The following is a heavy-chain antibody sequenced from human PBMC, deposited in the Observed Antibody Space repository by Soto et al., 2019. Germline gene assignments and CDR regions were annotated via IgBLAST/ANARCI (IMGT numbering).Heavy chain of an antibody. CDR1: GGTFSSYA. Sequence: GASVKVSCKASGGTFSSYAISWVRQAPGQGLEWMGGIIPIFGTANYAQKFQGRVTITADKSTSTAYMELSSLRSEDTAVYYCARILTYYYDSSGYNFDYWGQGTLVTVSS. V-gene: IGHV1-69*06. CDR2: IIPIFGTA. D-gene: IGHD3-22*01. J-gene: IGHJ4*02. CDR3: ARILTYYYDSSGYNFDY.